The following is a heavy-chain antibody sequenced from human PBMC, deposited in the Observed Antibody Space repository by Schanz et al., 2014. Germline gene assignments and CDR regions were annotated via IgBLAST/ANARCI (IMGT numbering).Heavy chain of an antibody. D-gene: IGHD3-10*01. CDR3: TADLWFGAVWGVW. CDR2: ISGGGGTT. CDR1: GFSVGNKY. J-gene: IGHJ4*02. V-gene: IGHV3-23*04. Sequence: EVQLVESGGGLVQPGGSLRLSCAASGFSVGNKYMNWVRQAPGKGLEWVSAISGGGGTTYYADSVKGRFTISRDNSKNTVYLQMNSLQTEDPAVYYCTADLWFGAVWGVWWGQGTLVTVSS.